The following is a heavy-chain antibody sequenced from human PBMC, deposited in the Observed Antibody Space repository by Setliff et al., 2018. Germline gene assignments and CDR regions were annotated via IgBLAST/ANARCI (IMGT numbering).Heavy chain of an antibody. D-gene: IGHD3-9*01. CDR2: INPNSGGT. Sequence: ASVKVSCKASGYTFTGYYMHWVRQAPGQGLEWMGRINPNSGGTNYEQKFQGRVTMTRDTSISTAYMELSRLISDDTAVYYCARSNYDILTRNWFDPWGQGTLVTVSS. CDR1: GYTFTGYY. V-gene: IGHV1-2*06. CDR3: ARSNYDILTRNWFDP. J-gene: IGHJ5*02.